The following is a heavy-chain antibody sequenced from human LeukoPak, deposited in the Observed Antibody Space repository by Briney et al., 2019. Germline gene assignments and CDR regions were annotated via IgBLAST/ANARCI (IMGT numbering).Heavy chain of an antibody. D-gene: IGHD5-18*01. CDR1: GFTFSSYG. V-gene: IGHV3-30*03. CDR3: ATRGYSYGYAFDC. Sequence: GGSLRLSCAASGFTFSSYGMHWVRQAPGKGLEWVAVISYDGSNKYYADSVKGRFTISRDNSKNTLYLQMNSLRAEDTAVYYCATRGYSYGYAFDCWGQGTLVTVSS. J-gene: IGHJ4*02. CDR2: ISYDGSNK.